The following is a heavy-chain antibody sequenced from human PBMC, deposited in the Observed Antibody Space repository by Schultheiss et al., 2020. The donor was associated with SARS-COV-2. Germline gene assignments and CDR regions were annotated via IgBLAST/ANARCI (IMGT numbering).Heavy chain of an antibody. CDR1: GFTFSSYE. CDR3: ARSGGGSWPEFDY. CDR2: ISSSGSTI. Sequence: GESLKISCAASGFTFSSYEMNWVRQAPGKGLEWVSYISSSGSTIYYADSVKGRFTISRDNAKNSLYLQMNSLGAEDTAVYHCARSGGGSWPEFDYWGQGSLVTVSS. D-gene: IGHD2-15*01. V-gene: IGHV3-48*03. J-gene: IGHJ4*02.